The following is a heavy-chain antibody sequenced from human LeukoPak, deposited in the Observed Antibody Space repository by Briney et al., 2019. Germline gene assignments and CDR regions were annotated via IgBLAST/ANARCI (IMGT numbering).Heavy chain of an antibody. CDR1: GFTFSTYT. J-gene: IGHJ4*02. CDR3: ARVMAVGATVGLFDY. V-gene: IGHV3-64*01. Sequence: GGSLRLSCAASGFTFSTYTMHWVRQAPGKGLEYVSAISSNGGSTYYANSVRNRFTISRDNSRNTLYLQMGSLRAEDMAVYYCARVMAVGATVGLFDYWGQGTLVIVSS. CDR2: ISSNGGST. D-gene: IGHD1-26*01.